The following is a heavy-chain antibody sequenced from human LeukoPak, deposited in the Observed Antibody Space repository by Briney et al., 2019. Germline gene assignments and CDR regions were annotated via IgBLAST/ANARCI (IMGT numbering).Heavy chain of an antibody. CDR2: ISSSSSYI. D-gene: IGHD5-12*01. CDR1: GFTFSSYS. J-gene: IGHJ4*02. V-gene: IGHV3-21*01. Sequence: PGGSLRLSCAASGFTFSSYSTNWVRQAPGKGLEWVSSISSSSSYIYYADSVKGRFTISRDNAKNSLYLQMNSLRAEDTAVYYCARSRGYSGYDMDYWGQGTLVTVSS. CDR3: ARSRGYSGYDMDY.